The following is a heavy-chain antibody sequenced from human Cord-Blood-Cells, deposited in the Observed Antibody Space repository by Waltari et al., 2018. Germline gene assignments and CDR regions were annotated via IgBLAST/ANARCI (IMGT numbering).Heavy chain of an antibody. D-gene: IGHD1-26*01. CDR1: GGSISSTRYY. V-gene: IGHV4-39*07. CDR3: ARRKGRGSYFDY. CDR2: IYYSGST. Sequence: LQLQESVPGLVKPSETLSLTCTVSGGSISSTRYYSGWLRQPPGKGLEWIGSIYYSGSTYYNPSLKSRVTISVDTSKNQFYLKLSSVTAADTAVYYCARRKGRGSYFDYWGQGTLVTVSS. J-gene: IGHJ4*02.